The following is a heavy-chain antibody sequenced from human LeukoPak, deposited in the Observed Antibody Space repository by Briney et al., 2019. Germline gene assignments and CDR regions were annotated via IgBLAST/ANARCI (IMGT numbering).Heavy chain of an antibody. CDR3: ASIYANDGYPRGPDY. Sequence: GGPLRLPGSASGFTFKSNWRSWFRQAPGKGLDGVANITKYGSIKKYVESVQGRFTISRDNAEKSLSLEMSSLSPEDTAVYYCASIYANDGYPRGPDYWSQATLVTVSS. D-gene: IGHD5-24*01. CDR2: ITKYGSIK. V-gene: IGHV3-7*01. J-gene: IGHJ4*02. CDR1: GFTFKSNW.